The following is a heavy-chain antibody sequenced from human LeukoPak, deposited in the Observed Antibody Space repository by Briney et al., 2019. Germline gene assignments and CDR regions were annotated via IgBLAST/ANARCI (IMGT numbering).Heavy chain of an antibody. CDR3: AAQQWLVSTADY. J-gene: IGHJ4*02. V-gene: IGHV3-23*01. CDR1: GFTFSSYA. Sequence: PGGSLRLSCAASGFTFSSYAMSWVRQAPGKGLEWVSAISGSGGSTYYADSVKGRFTISRDNSKNTLYLQMNSLRAEDTAVYYCAAQQWLVSTADYWGQGTLVTVSS. CDR2: ISGSGGST. D-gene: IGHD6-19*01.